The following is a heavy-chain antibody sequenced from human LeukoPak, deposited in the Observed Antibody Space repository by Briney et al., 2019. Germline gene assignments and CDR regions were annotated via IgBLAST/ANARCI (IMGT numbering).Heavy chain of an antibody. Sequence: PGGSLRLSCAASGFTFSSYEMNWVRQAPGKGLEWVSYISSSGSTIYYADSVKGRFTISRDNAKNSLYLQMNSQRAEDTAVYYCAREELWFGELSVAAFDIWGQGTMVTVSS. V-gene: IGHV3-48*03. J-gene: IGHJ3*02. CDR3: AREELWFGELSVAAFDI. D-gene: IGHD3-10*01. CDR1: GFTFSSYE. CDR2: ISSSGSTI.